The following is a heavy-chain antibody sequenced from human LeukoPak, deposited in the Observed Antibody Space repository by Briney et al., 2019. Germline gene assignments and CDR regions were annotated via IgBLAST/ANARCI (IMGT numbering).Heavy chain of an antibody. CDR2: ITSNGGST. D-gene: IGHD3-10*01. J-gene: IGHJ4*02. CDR3: VKDFRGIPIDY. CDR1: GFTFSSLD. V-gene: IGHV3-64D*06. Sequence: PGGSLRLFCSASGFTFSSLDMYWVRQAAGMGLQYASAITSNGGSTYYADSVKGRFTISRDNSKNTLYLQMSSLRAEDTAVYYCVKDFRGIPIDYWGQGTLVTVSS.